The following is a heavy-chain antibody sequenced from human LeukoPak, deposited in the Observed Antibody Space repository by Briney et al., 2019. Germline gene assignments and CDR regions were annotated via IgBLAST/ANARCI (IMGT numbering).Heavy chain of an antibody. V-gene: IGHV1-69*13. CDR2: IIPIFGTA. D-gene: IGHD3-3*01. CDR3: AKVPFLEWPLVDY. CDR1: GGTFSSYA. Sequence: ASVKVSCKASGGTFSSYAISWVRQAPGQGLEWMGGIIPIFGTANYAQKFQGRVTITADESTSTAYMELSSLRAEDTAVYYCAKVPFLEWPLVDYWGQGTLVTVSS. J-gene: IGHJ4*02.